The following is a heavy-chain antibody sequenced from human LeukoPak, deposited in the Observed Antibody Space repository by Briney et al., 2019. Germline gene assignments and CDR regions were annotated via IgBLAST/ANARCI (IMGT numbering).Heavy chain of an antibody. D-gene: IGHD6-6*01. CDR1: GGSFSGYY. CDR2: INHSGST. CDR3: ARDDPRIAAGHGMDV. Sequence: PSETLSLTCAVYGGSFSGYYWSWIRQPPGKGLEWIGEINHSGSTNYNPSLKSRVTISVDTSKNQFSLKLSSVTAADTAVYYCARDDPRIAAGHGMDVWGQGTTVTVSS. V-gene: IGHV4-34*01. J-gene: IGHJ6*02.